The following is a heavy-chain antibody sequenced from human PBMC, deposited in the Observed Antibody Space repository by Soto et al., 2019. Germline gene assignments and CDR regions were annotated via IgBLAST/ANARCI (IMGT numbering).Heavy chain of an antibody. J-gene: IGHJ5*02. CDR1: GFTFSSYG. Sequence: QVQLVESGGGVVQPGRSLRLSCAASGFTFSSYGMHWVRQAPGKGLEWVAVISYDGSNKYYADSVKGRFTISRDNSKNTLYLQMNSLRAEDMAVYYCARDGRNSRRFPLGWWFDPWGQGTLVTVSS. CDR3: ARDGRNSRRFPLGWWFDP. V-gene: IGHV3-30*03. CDR2: ISYDGSNK. D-gene: IGHD6-13*01.